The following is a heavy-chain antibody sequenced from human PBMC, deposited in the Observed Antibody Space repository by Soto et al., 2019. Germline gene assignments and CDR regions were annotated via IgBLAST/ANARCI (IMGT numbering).Heavy chain of an antibody. CDR3: AKDPRWGLHIDY. CDR1: GFTFSSYG. CDR2: ISYDGSNK. V-gene: IGHV3-30*18. J-gene: IGHJ4*02. Sequence: QVQLVESGGGVVQPGRSLRLSCAASGFTFSSYGMHWVRQAPGKGLEWVAVISYDGSNKYYADSVKGRFTISRDNSKNTLYLQMNSMRAEDTAVYYCAKDPRWGLHIDYWGQGTLVTVSS. D-gene: IGHD1-26*01.